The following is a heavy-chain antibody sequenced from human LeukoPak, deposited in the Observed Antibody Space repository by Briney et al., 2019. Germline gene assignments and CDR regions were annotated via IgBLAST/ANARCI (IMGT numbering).Heavy chain of an antibody. CDR1: GFIFSSYG. V-gene: IGHV3-23*01. J-gene: IGHJ4*02. D-gene: IGHD5-12*01. Sequence: GGSQRLSCAASGFIFSSYGMSWVRQAPGKGLEWVSGISYTGANTFHADSVKGRFTISRDNSRNTLSLQMDSLRVEDTAIYYCAKGMATIRGALHYWGQGTLVTVSS. CDR2: ISYTGANT. CDR3: AKGMATIRGALHY.